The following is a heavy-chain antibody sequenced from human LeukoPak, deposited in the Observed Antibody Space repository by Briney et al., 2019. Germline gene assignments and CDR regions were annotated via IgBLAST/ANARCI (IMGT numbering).Heavy chain of an antibody. Sequence: RASVKVSCKAYGGTFSSYAISWVRQAPGQGLEWMGGIIPIFGTANYAQKFQGRVTITTDESTSTAYMELSSLRSEDTAVYYCARTDDYGDYDTYPDFDYWGQGTLVTVSS. J-gene: IGHJ4*02. CDR1: GGTFSSYA. V-gene: IGHV1-69*05. CDR2: IIPIFGTA. D-gene: IGHD4-17*01. CDR3: ARTDDYGDYDTYPDFDY.